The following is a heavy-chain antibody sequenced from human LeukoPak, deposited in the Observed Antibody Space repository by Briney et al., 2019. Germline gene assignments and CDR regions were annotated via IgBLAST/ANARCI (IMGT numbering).Heavy chain of an antibody. J-gene: IGHJ3*02. V-gene: IGHV3-53*04. CDR2: IYSGGST. D-gene: IGHD3-22*01. CDR1: GFTVSSNY. CDR3: ATYYDSSGDAFDI. Sequence: PGGSLSLSCAASGFTVSSNYMSWVRQAPGKGLEWVSVIYSGGSTYYADSVKGRFTISRHNSKNTLYLQMNSLRAEDTAVYYCATYYDSSGDAFDIWGQGTMVTVSS.